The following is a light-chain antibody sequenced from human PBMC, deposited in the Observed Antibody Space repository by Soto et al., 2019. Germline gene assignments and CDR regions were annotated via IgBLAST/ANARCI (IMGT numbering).Light chain of an antibody. J-gene: IGLJ2*01. CDR2: EDN. Sequence: NFMLPQPHSVSESPGKTVTISCTRSSGSIASNYVQWYQQRPGSAPTTVIYEDNQRPSWVPDRFSGSIDSSSNSASLTISGLKTEDEADYYCQSYDSSIVVFGGGTKLTVL. CDR1: SGSIASNY. V-gene: IGLV6-57*04. CDR3: QSYDSSIVV.